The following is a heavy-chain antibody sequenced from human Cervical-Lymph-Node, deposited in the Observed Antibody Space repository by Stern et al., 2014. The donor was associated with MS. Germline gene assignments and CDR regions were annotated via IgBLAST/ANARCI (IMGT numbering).Heavy chain of an antibody. CDR1: GYTFTSYD. Sequence: VQLVQSGAEVKKPGASVKVSCKASGYTFTSYDINWVRQGTGQGLEWMGWISPYSGNAGYAQKFQGRVTMTRDTSTSTAYLELTSLRSEDTAVFYCARGRELLSLDYWGQGTLVTVSS. CDR2: ISPYSGNA. V-gene: IGHV1-8*01. CDR3: ARGRELLSLDY. D-gene: IGHD1-26*01. J-gene: IGHJ4*02.